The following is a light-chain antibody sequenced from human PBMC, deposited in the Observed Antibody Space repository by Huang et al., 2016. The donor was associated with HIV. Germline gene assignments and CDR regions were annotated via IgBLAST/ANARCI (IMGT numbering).Light chain of an antibody. V-gene: IGKV3-20*01. CDR1: QSFISSY. J-gene: IGKJ2*01. CDR3: QQYGSSPRT. CDR2: GAS. Sequence: EIVLTQSPGTLSFSPGERATLSCRASQSFISSYLAWSQQKPGPAPRLRIYGASSRATGIPDRCSGSGSGTDFTLTISRLEPEDFAVYYCQQYGSSPRTFGQGTKLEIK.